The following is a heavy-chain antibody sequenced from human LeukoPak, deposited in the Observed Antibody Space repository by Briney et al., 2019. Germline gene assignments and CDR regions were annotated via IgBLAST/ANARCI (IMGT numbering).Heavy chain of an antibody. V-gene: IGHV4-30-4*08. Sequence: SQTLSLTCTVSGGSISSGGYYWNWIRQHPGKGLEWIGYIYYSGSTYYNPSLKSRVTISVDTSKNQFSLKLSSVTAADTAVYYCASDNSGWYDYWGQGTLVTVSS. CDR2: IYYSGST. J-gene: IGHJ4*02. CDR1: GGSISSGGYY. D-gene: IGHD6-19*01. CDR3: ASDNSGWYDY.